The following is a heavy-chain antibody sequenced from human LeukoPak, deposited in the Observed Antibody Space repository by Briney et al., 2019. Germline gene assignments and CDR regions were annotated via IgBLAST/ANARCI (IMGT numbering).Heavy chain of an antibody. CDR1: GYSFTSDW. CDR3: ANSSHGDYVDY. V-gene: IGHV5-51*01. CDR2: IYPVDSDT. J-gene: IGHJ4*02. Sequence: GESLKISCKFSGYSFTSDWIGCVRQMPGKGLEWMGIIYPVDSDTKYSPSFQGQVTMSADKSISTAYLQWSSLKASDTAMYYCANSSHGDYVDYWGQGTLVTVSS. D-gene: IGHD6-6*01.